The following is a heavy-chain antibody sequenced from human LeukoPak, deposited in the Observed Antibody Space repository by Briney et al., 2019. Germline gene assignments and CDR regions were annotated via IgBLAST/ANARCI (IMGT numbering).Heavy chain of an antibody. Sequence: GGSLRLSCTGSGFTFGDYAISWVRQAPGKGLEWLGFIRSKDNDGTTEYAASVKGRFTISRDDSKSIASLQMDSLKTEDTAMYYCTRGGGTFYYESSGYSTPFDYWGQGTLVTVSS. CDR2: IRSKDNDGTT. D-gene: IGHD3-22*01. V-gene: IGHV3-49*04. CDR3: TRGGGTFYYESSGYSTPFDY. J-gene: IGHJ4*02. CDR1: GFTFGDYA.